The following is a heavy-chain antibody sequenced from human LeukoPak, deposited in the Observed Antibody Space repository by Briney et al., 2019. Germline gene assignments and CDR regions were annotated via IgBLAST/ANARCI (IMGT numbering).Heavy chain of an antibody. V-gene: IGHV4-59*01. CDR1: GGSISSYY. CDR3: ARGYSSTYGRFDP. J-gene: IGHJ5*02. D-gene: IGHD6-13*01. CDR2: TYYSGTT. Sequence: PSETLSLTCTVSGGSISSYYWSWIRQPPGKGLEWIGYTYYSGTTNYNPSLKSRVTISVDTSKNQFSLKLSSVTAADTAVYYCARGYSSTYGRFDPWGQGTLVTVSS.